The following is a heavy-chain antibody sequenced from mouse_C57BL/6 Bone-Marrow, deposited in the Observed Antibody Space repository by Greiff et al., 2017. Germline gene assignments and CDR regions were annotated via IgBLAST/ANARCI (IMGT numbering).Heavy chain of an antibody. V-gene: IGHV1-39*01. CDR2: INPNYGTT. D-gene: IGHD1-3*01. J-gene: IGHJ2*01. CDR3: ARYKGY. Sequence: VQLKESGPELVKPGASVKLSCKASGYSFTDYNMNWVKQSNGKSLEWIGVINPNYGTTSYNQKFKGKATLSVDQSSSTAYMQLNSLTSADSAFSSCARYKGYWGQGTTLTVSS. CDR1: GYSFTDYN.